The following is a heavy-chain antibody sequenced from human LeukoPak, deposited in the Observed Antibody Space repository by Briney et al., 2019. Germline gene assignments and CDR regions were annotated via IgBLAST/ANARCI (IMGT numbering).Heavy chain of an antibody. CDR1: GYTFTGYY. V-gene: IGHV1-46*01. D-gene: IGHD1-26*01. CDR3: ARGGSYYPDYYYYYMDV. CDR2: INPSGGST. J-gene: IGHJ6*03. Sequence: ASVKVSCKASGYTFTGYYMHWVRQAPGHGLEWMGIINPSGGSTSYAQKFQGRVTMTRDMSTSTAYMELSSLRSEDTAVYYCARGGSYYPDYYYYYMDVWGKGTTVTISS.